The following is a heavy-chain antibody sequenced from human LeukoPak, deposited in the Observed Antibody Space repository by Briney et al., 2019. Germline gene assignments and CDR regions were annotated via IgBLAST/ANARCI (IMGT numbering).Heavy chain of an antibody. CDR1: GFTFSSYA. V-gene: IGHV3-30*04. CDR2: ISYDGSNK. D-gene: IGHD3-10*01. Sequence: PGGSLRLSCAASGFTFSSYAMHWVRQAPGKGLEWVTVISYDGSNKYYADSVKGRFNISRDNSKKMLYLQMNSLRAEETAVYYCARDLGFYYYGSRSYYAPDYWGQGTLVTVSS. J-gene: IGHJ4*02. CDR3: ARDLGFYYYGSRSYYAPDY.